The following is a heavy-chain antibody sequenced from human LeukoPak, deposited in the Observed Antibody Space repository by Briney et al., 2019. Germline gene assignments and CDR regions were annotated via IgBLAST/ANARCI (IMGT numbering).Heavy chain of an antibody. CDR2: IIPIFGTA. J-gene: IGHJ4*02. Sequence: ASMKVSCKASGGTFSRYAISWVRQAPGQGLEWMGRIIPIFGTANYAQKFQGRVTITTDESTSTAYMELSSLRSEDTAVYYCATFWSGYYNYWGQGTLVTVSS. D-gene: IGHD3-3*01. CDR1: GGTFSRYA. CDR3: ATFWSGYYNY. V-gene: IGHV1-69*05.